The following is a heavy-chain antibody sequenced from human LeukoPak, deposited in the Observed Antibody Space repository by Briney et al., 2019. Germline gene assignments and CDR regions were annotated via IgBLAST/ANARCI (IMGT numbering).Heavy chain of an antibody. CDR1: GGTFSSYA. V-gene: IGHV1-69*13. Sequence: SVKVSCKASGGTFSSYAISWVRQAPGQGLEWMGGIIPIFGTANYAQKFQGRVTITADESASTAYMELSSLRSEDTAVYYCARARGYSYAFDYFDYWGQGTLVTVSS. CDR3: ARARGYSYAFDYFDY. J-gene: IGHJ4*02. D-gene: IGHD5-18*01. CDR2: IIPIFGTA.